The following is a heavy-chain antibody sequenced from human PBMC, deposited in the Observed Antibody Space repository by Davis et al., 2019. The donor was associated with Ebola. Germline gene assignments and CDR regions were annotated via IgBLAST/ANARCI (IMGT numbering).Heavy chain of an antibody. D-gene: IGHD3-10*01. V-gene: IGHV3-11*06. J-gene: IGHJ6*02. CDR1: GFTFSEYY. CDR2: ISSSSSYT. Sequence: GESLKISCAASGFTFSEYYMSWIRQAPGKGLEWVSYISSSSSYTNYADSVKGRFTISREHAKNSLYLQMNSLRAEDTAVYYCASVLRGGYYYYGMDVWGQGTTVTVSS. CDR3: ASVLRGGYYYYGMDV.